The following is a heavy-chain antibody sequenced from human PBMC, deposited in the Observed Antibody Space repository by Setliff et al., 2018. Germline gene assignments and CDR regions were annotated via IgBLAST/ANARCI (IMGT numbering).Heavy chain of an antibody. D-gene: IGHD3-22*01. CDR1: GDSIPKNA. Sequence: SVKVSCKASGDSIPKNAISWVRQAPGQGLEWMGGIIPMFGTTNYAQRFRGRVTITADESTSTAYMQLSSLGSEDTAVYYCVREGVDSRSSTDYRYYMDVWGKGTTVTVSS. J-gene: IGHJ6*03. V-gene: IGHV1-69*13. CDR3: VREGVDSRSSTDYRYYMDV. CDR2: IIPMFGTT.